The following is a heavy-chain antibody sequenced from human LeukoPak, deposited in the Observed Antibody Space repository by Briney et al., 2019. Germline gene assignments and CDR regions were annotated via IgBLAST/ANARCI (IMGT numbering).Heavy chain of an antibody. Sequence: GGSLRLSCVASGFTFSSYWMHWVRQAPGKGLVWVSRINSDGSSTSYADSVKGRFTISRDNAKNTLYLQMNSLRAEDTAVYYCARDDRAMAYFDYWGQGTLVTVSS. CDR1: GFTFSSYW. J-gene: IGHJ4*02. D-gene: IGHD2-2*01. V-gene: IGHV3-74*01. CDR3: ARDDRAMAYFDY. CDR2: INSDGSST.